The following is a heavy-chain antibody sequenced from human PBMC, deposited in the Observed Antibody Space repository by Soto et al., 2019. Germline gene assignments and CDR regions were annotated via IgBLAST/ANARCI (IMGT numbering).Heavy chain of an antibody. V-gene: IGHV4-59*01. CDR2: IYYSGST. CDR3: ASSWEGRRVHSFDY. Sequence: SETLSLTCTVSGGSISSYYWNWIRQPPGKGLEWIGHIYYSGSTNYNPSLKSRVTISVDTSKNQFSLKLSSVTAADTAVYYCASSWEGRRVHSFDYWGQGTLVTAPQ. J-gene: IGHJ4*02. CDR1: GGSISSYY. D-gene: IGHD1-26*01.